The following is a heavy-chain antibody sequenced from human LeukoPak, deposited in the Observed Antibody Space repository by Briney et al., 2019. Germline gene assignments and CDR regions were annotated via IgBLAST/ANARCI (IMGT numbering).Heavy chain of an antibody. CDR3: ARRPRGYSYGPPLDY. V-gene: IGHV3-21*01. CDR2: ISSSSSYI. Sequence: GGSLRLSCAASGFTFSSCSMNWVRQAPGGGLEWVSSISSSSSYIYYADSVKGRFTISRDNAKNSLYLQMNSLRAEDTAVYYCARRPRGYSYGPPLDYWGQGTLVTVSS. D-gene: IGHD5-18*01. CDR1: GFTFSSCS. J-gene: IGHJ4*02.